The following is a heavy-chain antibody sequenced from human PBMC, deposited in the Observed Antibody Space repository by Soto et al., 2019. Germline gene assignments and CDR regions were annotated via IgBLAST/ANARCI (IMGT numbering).Heavy chain of an antibody. V-gene: IGHV4-59*01. J-gene: IGHJ4*02. CDR1: GGSISNNL. CDR3: ARGDRPTRPFDY. CDR2: IYFSGIT. D-gene: IGHD6-6*01. Sequence: PSETLSLTCTVSGGSISNNLWSWIRQPPGKGLEWIGDIYFSGITNYNPSLKSRVTISVDTSKNQFSLNLSSVTAADTAVYYCARGDRPTRPFDYWGQGTLVTVSS.